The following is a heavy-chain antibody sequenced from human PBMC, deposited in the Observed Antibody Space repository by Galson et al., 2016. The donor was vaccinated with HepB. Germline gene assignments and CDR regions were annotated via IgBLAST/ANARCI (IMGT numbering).Heavy chain of an antibody. V-gene: IGHV4-59*01. D-gene: IGHD3-3*01. CDR2: IYYSGTT. CDR3: ATNQYYDYWSGYLTD. J-gene: IGHJ4*02. CDR1: GGSISRYY. Sequence: SETLSLTCSVSGGSISRYYWSWIRQPPGKGLEWIGYIYYSGTTNYNPSLKSRITISVDTSKNQFSLKLSSVTAADTAVYYCATNQYYDYWSGYLTDWGQGILVTVSS.